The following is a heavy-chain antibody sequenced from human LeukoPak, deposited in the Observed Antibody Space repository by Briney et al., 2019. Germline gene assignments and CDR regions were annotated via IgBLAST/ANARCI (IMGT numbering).Heavy chain of an antibody. CDR1: GFTFSNCA. J-gene: IGHJ4*02. V-gene: IGHV3-23*01. CDR2: ISGSGGST. Sequence: PGGSLRLSCAASGFTFSNCAMSWVRQAPGKGLEWASGISGSGGSTYYADSVRGRFTISRDNSKNSLFLQINSLRAEDTAVYFCAKEPREYSGYDYGNFDSWGQGTLVTVSS. D-gene: IGHD5-12*01. CDR3: AKEPREYSGYDYGNFDS.